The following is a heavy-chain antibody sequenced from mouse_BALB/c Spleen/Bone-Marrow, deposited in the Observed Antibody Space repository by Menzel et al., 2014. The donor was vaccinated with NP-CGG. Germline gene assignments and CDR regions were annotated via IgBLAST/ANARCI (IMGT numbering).Heavy chain of an antibody. D-gene: IGHD2-2*01. CDR1: GYTFTEYT. CDR3: ARSYGYERSWFAY. Sequence: LQESGASVKISCKTSGYTFTEYTMHWVKQSHGKSLEWIGGINPNNGGTSYNQKFKGKATLTVDKSSSTAYMELRSLTSEDSAVYYCARSYGYERSWFAYWGQGTLVTVSA. CDR2: INPNNGGT. J-gene: IGHJ3*01. V-gene: IGHV1-18*01.